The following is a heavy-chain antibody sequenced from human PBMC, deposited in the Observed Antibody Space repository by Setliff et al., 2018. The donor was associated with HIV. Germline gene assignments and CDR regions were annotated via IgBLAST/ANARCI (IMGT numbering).Heavy chain of an antibody. V-gene: IGHV4-39*07. Sequence: SETLSLTCSVSGDSISSSNYYWGWIRQPPGKGLEWIGSIYYSGFTYYNPSLKSRVTISVDTSKNQFSLKLSSVTAADTAIYYCARGVVYCSSASCHNWFDPWGQGTLVTVSS. D-gene: IGHD2-2*01. CDR3: ARGVVYCSSASCHNWFDP. J-gene: IGHJ5*02. CDR1: GDSISSSNYY. CDR2: IYYSGFT.